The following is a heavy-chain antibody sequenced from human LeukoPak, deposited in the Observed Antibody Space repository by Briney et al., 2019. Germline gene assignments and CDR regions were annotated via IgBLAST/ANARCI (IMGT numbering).Heavy chain of an antibody. D-gene: IGHD3-22*01. V-gene: IGHV1-2*02. CDR3: ARAPGYYYDSSGYYI. Sequence: ASVKVSCKASGYTFTGYYMHWVRQAPGQGLEWMGWINPNSGGTNYAQKFQGRVTMTRDTSISTAYMELSRLRSDDTAVYYCARAPGYYYDSSGYYIWGQGTLVTVSS. CDR2: INPNSGGT. J-gene: IGHJ4*02. CDR1: GYTFTGYY.